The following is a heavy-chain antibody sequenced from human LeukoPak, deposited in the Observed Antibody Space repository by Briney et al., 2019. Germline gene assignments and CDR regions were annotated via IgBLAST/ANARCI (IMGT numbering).Heavy chain of an antibody. CDR2: IYYSGST. Sequence: PSETLSLTCTVSGGSIRSYYWSWIRQPPGKGLEWIGYIYYSGSTNYNPSLKSRVTISVDTSKTQFSLKLNSVTAADTAVYYCARANEYFDFWGQGTLVTVSS. V-gene: IGHV4-59*01. CDR1: GGSIRSYY. CDR3: ARANEYFDF. D-gene: IGHD2-8*01. J-gene: IGHJ4*02.